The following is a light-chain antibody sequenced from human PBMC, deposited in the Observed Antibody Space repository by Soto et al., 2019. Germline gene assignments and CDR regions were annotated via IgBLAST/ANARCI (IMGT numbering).Light chain of an antibody. V-gene: IGLV2-14*01. Sequence: QSALTQPGSVSGSPGQSVTISCTGPRSDMGGANFISWYQHSPGKAPRLLIYEVNNRPSGDSRRLSGSKAGNTASLPFSGPLADEEADHFCACFRSGPIRVFGSGTKVTVL. J-gene: IGLJ1*01. CDR2: EVN. CDR1: RSDMGGANF. CDR3: ACFRSGPIRV.